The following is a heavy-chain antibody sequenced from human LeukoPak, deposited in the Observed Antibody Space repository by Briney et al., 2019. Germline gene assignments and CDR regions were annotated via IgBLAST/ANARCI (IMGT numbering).Heavy chain of an antibody. CDR3: ARAMYGGYAPGDSRLDY. V-gene: IGHV3-30*02. CDR2: IRYDGSNK. J-gene: IGHJ4*02. CDR1: GFTFSSYG. Sequence: GGSLRLSCAASGFTFSSYGMHWVRQAPGKGLEWVAFIRYDGSNKHYADSVKGRFTISRDNSKNTLYLQMNSLRAEDTAVYYCARAMYGGYAPGDSRLDYWGQGTLVTVSS. D-gene: IGHD2-15*01.